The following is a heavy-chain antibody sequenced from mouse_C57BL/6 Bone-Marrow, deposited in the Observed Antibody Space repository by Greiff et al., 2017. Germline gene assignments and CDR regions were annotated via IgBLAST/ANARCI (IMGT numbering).Heavy chain of an antibody. CDR3: AGDYYGSSYVDY. V-gene: IGHV1-7*01. Sequence: QVQLKESGAELAKPGASVKLSCTASGYTFTSYWMHWVKQRPGQGLEWIGYINPSSGYTKYNQKFKDKATLTADKSSSTAYMQLSSLTYEDSAVYYCAGDYYGSSYVDYWGQGTTLTVSS. CDR1: GYTFTSYW. D-gene: IGHD1-1*01. CDR2: INPSSGYT. J-gene: IGHJ2*01.